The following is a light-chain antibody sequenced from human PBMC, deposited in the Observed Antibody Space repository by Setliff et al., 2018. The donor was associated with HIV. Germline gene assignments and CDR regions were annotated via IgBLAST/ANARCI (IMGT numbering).Light chain of an antibody. CDR2: GNS. CDR3: QSYDSSLSAYV. Sequence: QSALTQPPSVSGAPGQRVTISCTGSSSNIGAGYDVHWYQQLPGTAPKLLIYGNSNRPSGVPDRFSGSKSGTSASLAITGLQAEDEADHYCQSYDSSLSAYVFGTGTKVTVL. J-gene: IGLJ1*01. CDR1: SSNIGAGYD. V-gene: IGLV1-40*01.